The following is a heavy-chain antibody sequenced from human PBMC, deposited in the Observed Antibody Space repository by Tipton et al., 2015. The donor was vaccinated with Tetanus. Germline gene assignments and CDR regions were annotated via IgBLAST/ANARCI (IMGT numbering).Heavy chain of an antibody. CDR3: ASGSTLDY. J-gene: IGHJ4*02. CDR2: IREDGSEK. CDR1: GFTFSSYW. Sequence: SLRLSCAASGFTFSSYWMSWVRQAPGKGLEWVGNIREDGSEKNYVDSVKGRFTISRDNAKNSLYLQMSSLRVEDTAVYYCASGSTLDYWGQGTLVAVSS. V-gene: IGHV3-7*01.